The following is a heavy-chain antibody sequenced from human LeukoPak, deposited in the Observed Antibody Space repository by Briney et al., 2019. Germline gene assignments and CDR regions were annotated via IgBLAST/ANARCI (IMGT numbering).Heavy chain of an antibody. CDR2: IKQDGSKK. J-gene: IGHJ3*02. Sequence: PRGSLRLSCVASGFPFSSYWMTWVRQAPGKGLEWVANIKQDGSKKSYVDSVKGRFTISRDNSKNTVYLQMNSLRGEDTAVYFCARGWVVATGGFDMWGQGTMVTVSS. CDR3: ARGWVVATGGFDM. V-gene: IGHV3-7*03. D-gene: IGHD2-8*02. CDR1: GFPFSSYW.